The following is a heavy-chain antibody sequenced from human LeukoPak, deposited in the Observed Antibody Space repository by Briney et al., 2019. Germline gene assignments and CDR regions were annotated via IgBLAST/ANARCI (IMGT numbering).Heavy chain of an antibody. CDR1: GGSISSGGYY. CDR3: ASTTAFGVDDY. D-gene: IGHD3-3*01. V-gene: IGHV4-31*03. CDR2: IYYSGST. J-gene: IGHJ4*02. Sequence: PSETLSLTCTVSGGSISSGGYYWSWIRQHPGKGLEWIGYIYYSGSTYYNPSLKSRVTISVDTSKNQFSLKLSSVTAADTAVCYCASTTAFGVDDYWGQGTLVTVSS.